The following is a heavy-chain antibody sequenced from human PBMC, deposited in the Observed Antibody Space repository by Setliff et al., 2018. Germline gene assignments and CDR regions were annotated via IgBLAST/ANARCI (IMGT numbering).Heavy chain of an antibody. CDR1: GYIFSDHY. V-gene: IGHV1-69-2*01. CDR2: VDPEDGET. CDR3: ARDRGVGATSYYYYYGMDV. J-gene: IGHJ6*02. D-gene: IGHD1-26*01. Sequence: ASVKVSCKASGYIFSDHYMHWVQQAPGKGLEWMGRVDPEDGETIYAEKFQGRVTITADTSTDTAYMELSSLRSEDTAVYYCARDRGVGATSYYYYYGMDVWGQGTTVTVSS.